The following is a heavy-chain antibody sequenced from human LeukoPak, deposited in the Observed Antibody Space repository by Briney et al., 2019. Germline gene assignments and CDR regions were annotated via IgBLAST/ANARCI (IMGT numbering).Heavy chain of an antibody. Sequence: GRSLRLSCAASGFTFSSYGMHWVRQAPGKGLEWVAVIWYDGSNKYYADSVKGRFTISRDNSKNTLYLQMNSLRAEGTAIYYCARASDSTGYYYLVYWGQGTLVTVSS. J-gene: IGHJ4*02. V-gene: IGHV3-33*01. CDR2: IWYDGSNK. CDR3: ARASDSTGYYYLVY. CDR1: GFTFSSYG. D-gene: IGHD3-22*01.